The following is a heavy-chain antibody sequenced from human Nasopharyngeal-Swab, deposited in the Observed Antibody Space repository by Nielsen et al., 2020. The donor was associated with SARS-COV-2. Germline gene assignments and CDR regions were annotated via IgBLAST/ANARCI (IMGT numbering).Heavy chain of an antibody. Sequence: GGSLRLSCAASGFTFNDYYMSWIRQAPGKGLEWVSSISSSSSYIYYADSVKGRFTISRDNAKNSLYLQMNSLRAEDTAVYYCARDIGDGFDYWGQGTLVTVSS. D-gene: IGHD1-26*01. V-gene: IGHV3-11*06. J-gene: IGHJ4*02. CDR1: GFTFNDYY. CDR3: ARDIGDGFDY. CDR2: ISSSSSYI.